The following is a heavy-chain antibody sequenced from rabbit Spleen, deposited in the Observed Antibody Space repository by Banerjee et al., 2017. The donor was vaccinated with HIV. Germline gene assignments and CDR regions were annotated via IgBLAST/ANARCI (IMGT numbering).Heavy chain of an antibody. V-gene: IGHV1S45*01. CDR1: GIDFSSYYY. J-gene: IGHJ4*01. D-gene: IGHD1-1*01. Sequence: EQLEESGGGLVKPEGSLTLTCKASGIDFSSYYYMCWVRQAPGKGLESIACIHTTAATTAYATWAKGRFTISKTSSTTVTLQMTSLTAADTATYFCARDLVAVIGWNFNLWGPGTLVTVS. CDR3: ARDLVAVIGWNFNL. CDR2: IHTTAATT.